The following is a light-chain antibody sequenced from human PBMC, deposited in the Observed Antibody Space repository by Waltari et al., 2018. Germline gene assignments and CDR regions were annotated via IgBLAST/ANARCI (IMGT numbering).Light chain of an antibody. CDR1: SSDVGGYNL. J-gene: IGLJ2*01. V-gene: IGLV2-23*02. Sequence: QSALTQPAPVSGSPGQSITISCTGTSSDVGGYNLVPWYQQHPGKAPKVMIYEVTERPSGVSDRFSGSKSGDTASLTISDLQAEDEADYFCSSYTTSHTVLFGGGTTLTVL. CDR2: EVT. CDR3: SSYTTSHTVL.